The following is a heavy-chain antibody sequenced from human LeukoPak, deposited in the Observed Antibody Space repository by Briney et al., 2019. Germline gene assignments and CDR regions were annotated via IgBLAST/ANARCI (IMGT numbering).Heavy chain of an antibody. J-gene: IGHJ4*02. CDR3: ARAGLWFGEFPFDY. CDR2: IYYSEST. CDR1: AGSSSSGGYY. V-gene: IGHV4-31*03. Sequence: NTSERLSLTCTVSAGSSSSGGYYWSWIRQHPGKGLEWIGYIYYSESTYYNPSLKSRATISVDTSKNQFSLKLSSVTAADTVGYYCARAGLWFGEFPFDYWVQGTLVTVSS. D-gene: IGHD3-10*01.